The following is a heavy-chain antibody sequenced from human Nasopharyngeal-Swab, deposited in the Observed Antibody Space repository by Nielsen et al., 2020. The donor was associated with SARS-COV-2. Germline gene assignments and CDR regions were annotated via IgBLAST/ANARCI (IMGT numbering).Heavy chain of an antibody. V-gene: IGHV3-30*03. D-gene: IGHD4-17*01. CDR1: GFPFSSFG. Sequence: GESLKISCAASGFPFSSFGMHWVRQAPGKGLEWVAFIAHDASNEYYGDSVKGRFSISRDSSKNTLYLQMDRLRGEDTAVYYCARDAPAHYGAFYWGRGTLVTVSS. CDR3: ARDAPAHYGAFY. J-gene: IGHJ4*02. CDR2: IAHDASNE.